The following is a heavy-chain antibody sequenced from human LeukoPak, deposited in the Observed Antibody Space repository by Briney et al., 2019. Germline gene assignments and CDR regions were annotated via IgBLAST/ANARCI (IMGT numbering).Heavy chain of an antibody. CDR3: TRVGYIDEGIDY. CDR1: GFTFSSYW. Sequence: GGSLTLSCAASGFTFSSYWMHWVRQAPGKGLVWVSRINNDGSYTSYADSVKGRFTISRDNAKNTVFLQMNSLRADDTAIYYCTRVGYIDEGIDYWGQGTLVTVSP. CDR2: INNDGSYT. J-gene: IGHJ4*02. V-gene: IGHV3-74*01. D-gene: IGHD5-24*01.